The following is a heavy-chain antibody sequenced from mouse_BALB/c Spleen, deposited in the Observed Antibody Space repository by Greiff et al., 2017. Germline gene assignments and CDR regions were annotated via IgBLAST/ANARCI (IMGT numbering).Heavy chain of an antibody. CDR1: GFSLTGYG. J-gene: IGHJ4*01. D-gene: IGHD1-1*01. Sequence: VQLVESGPGLVAPSQSLSITCTVSGFSLTGYGVNWVRQPPGKGLEWLGMIWGDGSTDYNSALKSRLSISKDNSKSQVFLKMNSLQTDDTARYYCARDDYYGSSYYAMDDWGQGTSVTVSS. V-gene: IGHV2-6-7*01. CDR3: ARDDYYGSSYYAMDD. CDR2: IWGDGST.